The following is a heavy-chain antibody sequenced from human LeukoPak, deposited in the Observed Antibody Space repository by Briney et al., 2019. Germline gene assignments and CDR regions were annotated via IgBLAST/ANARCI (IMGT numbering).Heavy chain of an antibody. D-gene: IGHD5-24*01. J-gene: IGHJ4*02. V-gene: IGHV3-21*04. CDR1: GFTFSSYS. CDR3: AKSGYNRFDY. CDR2: IRSSSSYI. Sequence: PGGSLRLSCAASGFTFSSYSMNWVRQAPGKGLEWVSSIRSSSSYIYYADSVKGRFTISRDNSKNTLYLQMNSLRAEDTAVYYCAKSGYNRFDYWGQGTLVTVSS.